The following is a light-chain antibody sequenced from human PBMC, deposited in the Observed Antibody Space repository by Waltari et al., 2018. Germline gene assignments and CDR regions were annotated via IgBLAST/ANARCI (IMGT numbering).Light chain of an antibody. CDR2: EVT. CDR3: SSYTRSTTVV. J-gene: IGLJ3*02. CDR1: SSDVGSYNY. V-gene: IGLV2-14*01. Sequence: QSALTQPASVSGSPGQSITISCTGTSSDVGSYNYVSWYQQEPGKAPKLMISEVTNRPSGVSNRFSGSKSGNTASLTISGLQAEDEADYYCSSYTRSTTVVFGGGTKLTVL.